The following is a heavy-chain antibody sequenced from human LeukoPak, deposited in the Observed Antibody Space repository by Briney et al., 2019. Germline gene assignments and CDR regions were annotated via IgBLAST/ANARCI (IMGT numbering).Heavy chain of an antibody. CDR2: IYYSGST. D-gene: IGHD1-7*01. CDR1: GGSISRYY. Sequence: SETLSLTCTVSGGSISRYYWSWMRQSPGKGLEWIGYIYYSGSTNYNPSLKSRVTISLDTSKNQFSLQLSSVTAADTAVYYCASTDWNYVLWGQGILVTVSS. CDR3: ASTDWNYVL. V-gene: IGHV4-59*08. J-gene: IGHJ4*02.